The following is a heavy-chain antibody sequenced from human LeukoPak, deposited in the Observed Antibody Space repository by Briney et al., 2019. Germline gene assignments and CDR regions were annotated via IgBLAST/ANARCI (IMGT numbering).Heavy chain of an antibody. D-gene: IGHD2-15*01. CDR1: GGSISSGSYY. Sequence: SETLSLTCTVSGGSISSGSYYWGWIRQPPEKGLEWIGSIHYSGSTNYNPSLKSRVTISVDTSKNQFSLKLSSVTAADTAVYYCARGYCSGGSCYSYYYNYMDVWGKGTTVTVSS. CDR2: IHYSGST. V-gene: IGHV4-39*07. J-gene: IGHJ6*03. CDR3: ARGYCSGGSCYSYYYNYMDV.